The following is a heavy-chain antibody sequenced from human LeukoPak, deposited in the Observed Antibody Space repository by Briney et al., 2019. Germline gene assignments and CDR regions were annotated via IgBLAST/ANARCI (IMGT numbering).Heavy chain of an antibody. V-gene: IGHV1-69*13. Sequence: SVKVSCKASGGTFSSYAISWVRQAPGQGLEWMGGIIPIFGTANYAQKFQGRVTIIADESTSTAYMELSSLRSEDTAVYYCAGYYYDSPGAFDIWGQGTMVTVSS. CDR2: IIPIFGTA. D-gene: IGHD3-22*01. J-gene: IGHJ3*02. CDR3: AGYYYDSPGAFDI. CDR1: GGTFSSYA.